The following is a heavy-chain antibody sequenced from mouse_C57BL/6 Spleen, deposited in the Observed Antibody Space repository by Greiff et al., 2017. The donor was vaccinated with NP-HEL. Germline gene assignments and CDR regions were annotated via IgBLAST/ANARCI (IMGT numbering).Heavy chain of an antibody. CDR1: GYKFTDYY. CDR3: ATLWGGCDY. Sequence: VQLQQSGPELVKPGASVKISCKASGYKFTDYYMNWVKQSHGKSLEWIGDINPNNGGTSYNQKFKGKATLTVDKSSSTAYMELRSLTSEDSAVFYCATLWGGCDYWGQGTPLTVSS. D-gene: IGHD3-3*01. J-gene: IGHJ2*01. V-gene: IGHV1-26*01. CDR2: INPNNGGT.